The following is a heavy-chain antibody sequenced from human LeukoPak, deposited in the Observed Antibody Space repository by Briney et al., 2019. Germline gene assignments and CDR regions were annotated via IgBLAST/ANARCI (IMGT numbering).Heavy chain of an antibody. V-gene: IGHV4-39*07. J-gene: IGHJ2*01. D-gene: IGHD3-22*01. CDR3: ARALMSYDSSGYYYGNLYWYFDL. CDR2: IYYSGST. CDR1: GGSISSSSYY. Sequence: SETLSLTCTVSGGSISSSSYYWGWTRQPPGKGLEWIGSIYYSGSTYYNPSLKSRVTISVDTSKNQFSLKLSSVTAADTAVYYCARALMSYDSSGYYYGNLYWYFDLWGRGTLVTVSS.